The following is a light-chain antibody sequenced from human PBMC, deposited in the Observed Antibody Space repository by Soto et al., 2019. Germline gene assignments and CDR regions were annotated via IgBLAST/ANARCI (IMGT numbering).Light chain of an antibody. Sequence: DIVMTQSPDSLAVSLGERATINCKSSQSVLYTSHNKNYLAWFQQRPGRPPKLLVYWASTRESGVPDRFSGSGSGTDFTLTISSLQAEDVAVYYCQQYYSPPYTFGQGTKLEIK. CDR1: QSVLYTSHNKNY. CDR3: QQYYSPPYT. CDR2: WAS. V-gene: IGKV4-1*01. J-gene: IGKJ2*01.